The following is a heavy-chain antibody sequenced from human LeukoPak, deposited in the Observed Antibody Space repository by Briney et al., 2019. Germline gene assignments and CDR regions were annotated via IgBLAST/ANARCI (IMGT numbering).Heavy chain of an antibody. CDR1: DYAIGSGFF. J-gene: IGHJ4*02. D-gene: IGHD3-3*01. CDR2: IYHSGST. CDR3: ARGEDVSGYRVDF. Sequence: SETLSLTCSVSDYAIGSGFFWGWIRQPPGKRLEWIGNIYHSGSTYYSPSFKSRVTISVDTSKNQFSLKVNSVTAADTAVYYCARGEDVSGYRVDFWGQGSLVTVSS. V-gene: IGHV4-38-2*02.